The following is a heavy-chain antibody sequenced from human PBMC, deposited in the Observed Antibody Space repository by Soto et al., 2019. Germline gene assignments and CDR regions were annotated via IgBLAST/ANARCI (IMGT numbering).Heavy chain of an antibody. CDR3: ARAVLYYDSSCYYYFDY. J-gene: IGHJ4*02. V-gene: IGHV3-13*01. CDR2: IGTAGDT. Sequence: PGGSLRLSCAASGFTFSSYDMHWVRQATGKGLEWVSAIGTAGDTYYPGSVKGRFTISRENAKNSLYLQMNSLRAGDTAVYYCARAVLYYDSSCYYYFDYWGQGT. CDR1: GFTFSSYD. D-gene: IGHD3-22*01.